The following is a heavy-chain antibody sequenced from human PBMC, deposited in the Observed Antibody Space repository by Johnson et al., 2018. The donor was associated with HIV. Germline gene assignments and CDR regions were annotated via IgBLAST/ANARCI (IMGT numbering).Heavy chain of an antibody. CDR1: GFIVSSNY. CDR2: IYSGGST. J-gene: IGHJ3*02. CDR3: ARAGYYYDSSGYYSLAFDI. D-gene: IGHD3-22*01. V-gene: IGHV3-66*01. Sequence: VQLVESGGGVVQPGGSLRLSCAASGFIVSSNYMSWVRQAPGKGLEWVSVIYSGGSTYYADSVKGRFTISRDNSKNTLYLQMNSLRAEDTAVYYCARAGYYYDSSGYYSLAFDIWGQGTMVTVSS.